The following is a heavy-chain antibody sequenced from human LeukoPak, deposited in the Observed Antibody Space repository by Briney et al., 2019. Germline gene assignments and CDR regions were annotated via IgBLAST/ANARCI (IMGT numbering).Heavy chain of an antibody. J-gene: IGHJ5*02. D-gene: IGHD6-19*01. CDR2: VNADSGAA. Sequence: ASVKVSCKASGHIFTGYFMHWVRQAPGRGLEWMGWVNADSGAANYAQKFQGRVTMTRDTSVTTAYMELGSLSSDDTAVYYCARDGEDSSGWYLANWFDPWGQGTLVTVSS. CDR1: GHIFTGYF. V-gene: IGHV1-2*02. CDR3: ARDGEDSSGWYLANWFDP.